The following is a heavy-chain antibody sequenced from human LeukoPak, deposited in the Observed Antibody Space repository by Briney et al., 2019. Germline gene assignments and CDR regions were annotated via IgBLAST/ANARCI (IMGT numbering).Heavy chain of an antibody. CDR3: ARQLGYCSDGSCYFDY. Sequence: YPGGSLRLSCAASGFTVSNYAMSWVRRAPGRGLEWLSAISSSGGSTYYADSVKGRFTISRDNSKNTLHLQMNSLRTEDTAVYHCARQLGYCSDGSCYFDYWGQGTLVTVSS. V-gene: IGHV3-23*01. CDR2: ISSSGGST. D-gene: IGHD2-15*01. J-gene: IGHJ4*02. CDR1: GFTVSNYA.